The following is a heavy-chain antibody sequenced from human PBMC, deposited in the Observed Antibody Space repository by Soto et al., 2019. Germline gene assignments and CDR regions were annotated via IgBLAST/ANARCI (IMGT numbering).Heavy chain of an antibody. Sequence: EVQLVESGGGLVQPGGSLRLSCVASGFIFNSYSMNWVRQAPGKGLEWISYINSGSTSVFYADSVKGRFTISRDNAKNSLYLQMNSLSAEDPAVYYCGSSASPDAYWGQGTLVTVSS. CDR3: GSSASPDAY. CDR1: GFIFNSYS. CDR2: INSGSTSV. D-gene: IGHD3-22*01. V-gene: IGHV3-48*01. J-gene: IGHJ4*02.